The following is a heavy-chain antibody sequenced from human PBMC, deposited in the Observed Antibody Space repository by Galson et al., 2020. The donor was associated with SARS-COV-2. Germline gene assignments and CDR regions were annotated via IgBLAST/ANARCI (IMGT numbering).Heavy chain of an antibody. Sequence: GGSLRLSCAASGFTFSSYWMHWVRPAPGKGLVWVSRINGDGRSRTYADSVEGRFTISRDSAKNTVSLQMNSLRAEDTAVYYCATQEFHSGSGGYEGSAYGMDVWGQGTTVTVSS. CDR2: INGDGRSR. V-gene: IGHV3-74*01. CDR3: ATQEFHSGSGGYEGSAYGMDV. CDR1: GFTFSSYW. J-gene: IGHJ6*02. D-gene: IGHD2-15*01.